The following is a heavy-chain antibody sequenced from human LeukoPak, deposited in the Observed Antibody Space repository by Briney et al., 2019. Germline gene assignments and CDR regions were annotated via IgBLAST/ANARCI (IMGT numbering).Heavy chain of an antibody. CDR3: ARGASYYYDSSGYFNDVFDI. CDR1: GVSFRSYD. CDR2: IYYNGGT. Sequence: SETLCLTCTVSGVSFRSYDWSWIRQPPGKGLEWIGNIYYNGGTNYNPSLKSRVTISIDTPKNQFSLQLTSVTVADTAIYYCARGASYYYDSSGYFNDVFDIWGQGTMVTVS. J-gene: IGHJ3*02. D-gene: IGHD3-22*01. V-gene: IGHV4-59*01.